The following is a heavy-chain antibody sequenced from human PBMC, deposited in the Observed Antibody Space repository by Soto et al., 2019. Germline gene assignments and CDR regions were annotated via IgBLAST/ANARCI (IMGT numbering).Heavy chain of an antibody. CDR3: ARDRVRDQLTPYYYYGMDV. V-gene: IGHV1-46*01. CDR1: GYTFTSYY. J-gene: IGHJ6*02. CDR2: INPSGGST. Sequence: EASVNVSCKASGYTFTSYYMHWVRQAPGQGLEWMGIINPSGGSTSYAQKFQGRVTMTRDTSTSTVYMELSSLRSEDTAVYYCARDRVRDQLTPYYYYGMDVWGQGTTVTVSS. D-gene: IGHD2-2*01.